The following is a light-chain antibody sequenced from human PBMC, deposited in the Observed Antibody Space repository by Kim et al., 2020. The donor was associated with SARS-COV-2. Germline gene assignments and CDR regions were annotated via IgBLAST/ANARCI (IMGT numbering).Light chain of an antibody. V-gene: IGKV3D-20*01. CDR2: DAS. CDR1: QSVSSRY. Sequence: SPGEKATLSCGASQSVSSRYVAWYQQKPGLAPRLLIYDASSRATGNPDRFSGSGSGTEFTLTISRLEPEDFAVYYCQQYDSSPLTFGGGTKVDIK. CDR3: QQYDSSPLT. J-gene: IGKJ4*01.